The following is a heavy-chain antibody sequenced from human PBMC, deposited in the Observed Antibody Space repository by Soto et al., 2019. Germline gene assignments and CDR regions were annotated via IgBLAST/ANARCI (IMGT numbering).Heavy chain of an antibody. CDR3: ATQQLVLYVYGMDV. Sequence: SDSLSRTFTNSGSSIPSRSFDWGEIRQPPGKGLEWIGSIYYSGSTYYNPSLKSRVTISVDTSKNQFSLKLSSVTAADTAVYYCATQQLVLYVYGMDVWGQGTTVT. CDR2: IYYSGST. CDR1: GSSIPSRSFD. V-gene: IGHV4-39*01. J-gene: IGHJ6*02. D-gene: IGHD6-13*01.